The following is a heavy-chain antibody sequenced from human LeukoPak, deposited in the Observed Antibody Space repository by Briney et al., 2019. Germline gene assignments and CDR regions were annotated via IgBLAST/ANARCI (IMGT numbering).Heavy chain of an antibody. CDR1: GFTFSSYT. D-gene: IGHD3-22*01. CDR2: ISSSSSYI. J-gene: IGHJ4*02. CDR3: ARDPPYYDSSGYIDY. Sequence: GGSLRLSCAASGFTFSSYTMNWVRQAPGKGLEWVSSISSSSSYIYYADSVKGRFTISRDNAKNSLYLQMNSLRAEDTAVYYCARDPPYYDSSGYIDYWGQGTLVTVSS. V-gene: IGHV3-21*01.